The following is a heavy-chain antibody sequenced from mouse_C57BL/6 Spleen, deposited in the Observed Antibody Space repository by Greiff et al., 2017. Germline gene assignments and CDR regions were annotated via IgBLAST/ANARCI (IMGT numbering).Heavy chain of an antibody. CDR3: ARPQLGEYFDY. V-gene: IGHV5-9*01. J-gene: IGHJ2*01. CDR2: ISGGGGNT. D-gene: IGHD4-1*02. CDR1: GFTFSSYT. Sequence: EVHLVESGGGLVKPGGSLKLSCAASGFTFSSYTMSWVRQTPEKRLEWVATISGGGGNTYYPDSVKGRFTISRDNAKNTLYLQMSSLRSEDTALYYCARPQLGEYFDYWGQGTTLTVSS.